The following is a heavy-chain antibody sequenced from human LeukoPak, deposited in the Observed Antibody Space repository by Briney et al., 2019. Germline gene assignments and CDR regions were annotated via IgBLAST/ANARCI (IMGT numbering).Heavy chain of an antibody. CDR3: ARRYGP. CDR2: IYYSGST. J-gene: IGHJ4*02. CDR1: GGSISSSSHY. V-gene: IGHV4-39*01. Sequence: SETLSLTCTVSGGSISSSSHYWGWIRQPPGKGLEWVGSIYYSGSTYYNPSLKSRVTISVDTSKNQFSLKLNSVTATDTAVYYCARRYGPWGQGTLVTVSS. D-gene: IGHD3-16*01.